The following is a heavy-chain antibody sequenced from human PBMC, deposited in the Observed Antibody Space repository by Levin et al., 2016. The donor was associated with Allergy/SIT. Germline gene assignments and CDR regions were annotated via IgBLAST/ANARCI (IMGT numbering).Heavy chain of an antibody. Sequence: GSLRLSCTVSGGSISSYYWSWIRQPPGKGLEWIGYIYYSGSTNYNPSLKSRVTISVDTSKNQFSLKLSSVTAADTAVYYCARVSYYYDRWGWIAYYYGMDVWGQGTTVTVSS. V-gene: IGHV4-59*12. CDR1: GGSISSYY. J-gene: IGHJ6*02. CDR2: IYYSGST. D-gene: IGHD3-10*02. CDR3: ARVSYYYDRWGWIAYYYGMDV.